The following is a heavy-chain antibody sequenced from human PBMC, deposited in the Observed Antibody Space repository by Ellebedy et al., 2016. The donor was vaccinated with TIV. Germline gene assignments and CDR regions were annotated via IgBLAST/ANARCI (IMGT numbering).Heavy chain of an antibody. J-gene: IGHJ4*02. CDR2: ISWNRGSI. V-gene: IGHV3-9*01. CDR1: GFTFSSYS. CDR3: AKDRDYSGYDPHFDY. Sequence: GGSLRLSXAASGFTFSSYSMNWVRQAPGKGLEWVSGISWNRGSIDYADSVRGRFTISRDNAKNSLYLQMNSLRVEDTALYYCAKDRDYSGYDPHFDYWGQGTLVTVSS. D-gene: IGHD6-25*01.